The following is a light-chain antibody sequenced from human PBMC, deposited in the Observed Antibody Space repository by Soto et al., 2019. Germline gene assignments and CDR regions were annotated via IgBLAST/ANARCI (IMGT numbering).Light chain of an antibody. Sequence: IVMTQSPLYLPVTPGEPASISCRSSQSLLHSNGYTYLDWYLQKPGQSPQLLIYLGSNRASGVPDRSSGSGSGTDFTLKISRVEAEDVGVYYCMQARQTPPTFGQGTQLEIK. J-gene: IGKJ5*01. CDR1: QSLLHSNGYTY. CDR2: LGS. CDR3: MQARQTPPT. V-gene: IGKV2-28*01.